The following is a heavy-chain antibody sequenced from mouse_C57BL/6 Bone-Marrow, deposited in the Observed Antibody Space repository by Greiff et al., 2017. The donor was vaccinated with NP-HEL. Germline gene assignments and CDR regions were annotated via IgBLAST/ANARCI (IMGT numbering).Heavy chain of an antibody. CDR3: ASEITTVLGDY. D-gene: IGHD1-1*01. CDR1: GYTFTSYG. J-gene: IGHJ2*01. Sequence: VQLQQSGAELARPGASVKLSCKASGYTFTSYGISWVKQRTGQGLEWIGEIYPRSGNTYYNEKFKGKATLTADKSSSTAYMELRSLTSEDSAVYFCASEITTVLGDYWGQGTTLTVSS. V-gene: IGHV1-81*01. CDR2: IYPRSGNT.